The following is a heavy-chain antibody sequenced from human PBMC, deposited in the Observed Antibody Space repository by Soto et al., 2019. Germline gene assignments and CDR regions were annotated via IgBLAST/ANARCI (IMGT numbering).Heavy chain of an antibody. J-gene: IGHJ3*01. CDR3: ARPLIGNTIDL. CDR2: INPSRGSA. Sequence: GASVKVSCKASGYTFFKYFIHCVRQAPGQVLEWIGIINPSRGSATYGPIFQGRVSLTTDMPTSTVYMELSSLRSEDTAIYYCARPLIGNTIDLWGQGTSVTVSS. V-gene: IGHV1-46*01. CDR1: GYTFFKYF. D-gene: IGHD1-7*01.